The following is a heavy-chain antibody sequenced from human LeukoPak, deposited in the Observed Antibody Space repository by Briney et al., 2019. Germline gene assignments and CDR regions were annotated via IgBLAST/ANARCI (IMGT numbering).Heavy chain of an antibody. CDR2: MRQDGSDK. V-gene: IGHV3-7*01. D-gene: IGHD6-13*01. CDR3: VAYKFLLSWPAFDF. Sequence: GGSLRLSCAISGFTSSTAWLTWVRQAPGKGPEWVADMRQDGSDKYYLDSVRGRFFISGDIVKNSVSLHMNRLSVEDTAVYYCVAYKFLLSWPAFDFWGRGTMVTVSS. J-gene: IGHJ3*01. CDR1: GFTSSTAW.